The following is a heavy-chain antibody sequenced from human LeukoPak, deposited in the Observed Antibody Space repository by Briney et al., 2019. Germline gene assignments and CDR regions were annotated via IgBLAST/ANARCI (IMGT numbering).Heavy chain of an antibody. CDR2: IGPGGDI. CDR3: ARRFDS. J-gene: IGHJ4*02. CDR1: GFSFTAYS. V-gene: IGHV3-48*01. Sequence: GGSLRLSCAASGFSFTAYSMNWVRQAQGRGLEWISYIGPGGDIYYADSVTGRFTVSRDTAKNSLYLQMNGPRVEDTAVYYCARRFDSWGQGTLVTVSS.